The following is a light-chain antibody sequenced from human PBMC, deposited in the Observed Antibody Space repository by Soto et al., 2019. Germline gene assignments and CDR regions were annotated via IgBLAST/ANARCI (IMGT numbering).Light chain of an antibody. CDR2: AAS. CDR1: QSITSN. CDR3: QQSQSGPLA. V-gene: IGKV1-39*01. J-gene: IGKJ4*01. Sequence: DIQMTQSPSSLSAFVGDRVTITCRASQSITSNLNWYQQKPGKAPKLLIYAASSLQSGVPSRFSGSGSGTDFTLTIISLQPEDFATYYCQQSQSGPLAFGGGTKLEIK.